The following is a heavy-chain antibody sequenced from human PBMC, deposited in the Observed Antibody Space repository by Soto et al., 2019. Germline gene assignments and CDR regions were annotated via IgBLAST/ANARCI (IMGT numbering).Heavy chain of an antibody. Sequence: EVQLLESGGALVHPGGSLSLSCAASGFTFTSYAMTWVRQAPEKGLEWVSSISASGGTTYYTDSVKGRFTISRDNSKHTLFLQMNSLRAEDTAVYYCAKAWGWFDPWGQGTLVTVSS. D-gene: IGHD3-16*01. CDR3: AKAWGWFDP. J-gene: IGHJ5*02. CDR2: ISASGGTT. CDR1: GFTFTSYA. V-gene: IGHV3-23*01.